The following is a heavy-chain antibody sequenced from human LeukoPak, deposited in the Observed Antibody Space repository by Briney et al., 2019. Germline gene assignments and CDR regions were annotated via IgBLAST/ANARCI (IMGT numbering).Heavy chain of an antibody. CDR2: IYHSGST. CDR1: GGSISSGGYS. V-gene: IGHV4-30-2*01. Sequence: SQTLSLTCAVSGGSISSGGYSWSWIRQPPGKGLEWIGYIYHSGSTYYNPSLKSRVTISVDRSKNQFSLKLSSVTAADTAVYYCARVSYYYGQNWFEPWGQGTLVTVSS. CDR3: ARVSYYYGQNWFEP. J-gene: IGHJ5*02. D-gene: IGHD3-10*01.